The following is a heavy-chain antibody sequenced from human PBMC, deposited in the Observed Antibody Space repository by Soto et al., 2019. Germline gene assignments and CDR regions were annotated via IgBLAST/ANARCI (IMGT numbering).Heavy chain of an antibody. V-gene: IGHV3-7*05. D-gene: IGHD2-2*01. CDR1: GFTFNNYW. J-gene: IGHJ4*02. Sequence: GGSLRLSCAASGFTFNNYWMSWVRQAPGKGLEWVANIKEDGSEKYYVDSVRGRFTISRDNAENSLFLQMNSLRAEDTAVYFCARDLDCSTTFCENSWGQGTLVTVSS. CDR2: IKEDGSEK. CDR3: ARDLDCSTTFCENS.